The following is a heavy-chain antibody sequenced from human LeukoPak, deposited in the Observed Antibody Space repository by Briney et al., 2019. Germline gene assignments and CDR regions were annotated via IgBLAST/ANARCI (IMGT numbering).Heavy chain of an antibody. CDR1: GYTFSSYA. CDR3: ARGLSIAAVGPDGFDF. D-gene: IGHD6-13*01. Sequence: ASVKVSCKASGYTFSSYAITWVRQAPGQGLEWMGWISAYNGNTNYAQNLQGRVTLTTDTTTTTAHMELRSLTSDDTAVYYCARGLSIAAVGPDGFDFWAQGTMVTVSS. J-gene: IGHJ3*01. CDR2: ISAYNGNT. V-gene: IGHV1-18*01.